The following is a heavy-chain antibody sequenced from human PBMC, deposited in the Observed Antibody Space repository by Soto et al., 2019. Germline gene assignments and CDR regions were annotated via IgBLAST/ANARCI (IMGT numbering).Heavy chain of an antibody. CDR2: VTATAESA. V-gene: IGHV3-23*01. D-gene: IGHD2-15*01. CDR1: GFNFDAYA. Sequence: GGSLRLSCTPFGFNFDAYAMSWVRQAPGKGLEWVSAVTATAESAYYTDSVRGRFIITRDNSDNMLYLQMSSLRTEDTAVYFCARAVVAVAVYFDYWGRGTLVTVSS. J-gene: IGHJ4*02. CDR3: ARAVVAVAVYFDY.